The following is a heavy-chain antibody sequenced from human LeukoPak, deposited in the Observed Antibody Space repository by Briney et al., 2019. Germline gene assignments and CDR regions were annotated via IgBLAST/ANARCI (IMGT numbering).Heavy chain of an antibody. V-gene: IGHV3-33*01. D-gene: IGHD3-10*01. CDR1: GFTFSSYG. CDR2: IWYDGSNK. CDR3: ARDPPLNYYGSGSQYYYYYGMDV. J-gene: IGHJ6*02. Sequence: GRSLRLSCAASGFTFSSYGMHWVRQAPGKGLEWVAVIWYDGSNKYYADSVKGRFTISRDNSKNTLYLQMNSLRAEDTAVYYCARDPPLNYYGSGSQYYYYYGMDVWGQGTTVTVSS.